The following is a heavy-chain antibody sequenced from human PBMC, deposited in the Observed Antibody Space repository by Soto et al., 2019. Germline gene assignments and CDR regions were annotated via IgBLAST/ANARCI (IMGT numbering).Heavy chain of an antibody. J-gene: IGHJ3*02. CDR2: ISAYNGNT. Sequence: ASVKVSCKASGYTFTSYGISWVRQAPGQGLEWMGWISAYNGNTNYAQKLQGRVTMTTDTSTSTAYMELRSLRSDDTAVYYCGGDLTEYQLPGGVVFDIWGKGTMVTV. D-gene: IGHD2-2*01. CDR1: GYTFTSYG. V-gene: IGHV1-18*01. CDR3: GGDLTEYQLPGGVVFDI.